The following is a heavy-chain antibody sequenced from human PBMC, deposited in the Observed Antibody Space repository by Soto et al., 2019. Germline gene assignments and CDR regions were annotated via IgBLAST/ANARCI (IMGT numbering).Heavy chain of an antibody. V-gene: IGHV3-74*01. CDR3: ASTYDSSGYYGY. J-gene: IGHJ4*02. D-gene: IGHD3-22*01. Sequence: PGGSLRLSCAASGFTFSSYWMHWVRQAPGKGLVWVSRINSDGSSTSYADSVKGRFTISRDNAKNTLYLQMNSLRAEDTAVYYCASTYDSSGYYGYWGQGTLVTVSS. CDR1: GFTFSSYW. CDR2: INSDGSST.